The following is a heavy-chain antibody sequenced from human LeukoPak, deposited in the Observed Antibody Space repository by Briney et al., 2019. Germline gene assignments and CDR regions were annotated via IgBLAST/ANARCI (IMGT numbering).Heavy chain of an antibody. D-gene: IGHD3-10*01. CDR1: GFTFSSYA. CDR2: ISSRDGNT. V-gene: IGHV3-23*01. Sequence: GGSLRLSCAASGFTFSSYAMSWVRQAPGRGLEWVSGISSRDGNTYYAGSVTGRFTISRDNSRNTLYVQMSNLRAEDTAVYYCAKDVAAYGLPHCFDHWGQGTLVTVSS. J-gene: IGHJ4*02. CDR3: AKDVAAYGLPHCFDH.